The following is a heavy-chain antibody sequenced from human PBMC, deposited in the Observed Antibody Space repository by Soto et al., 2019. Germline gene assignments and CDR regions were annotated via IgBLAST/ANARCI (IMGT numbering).Heavy chain of an antibody. V-gene: IGHV3-23*01. CDR2: ISGSGGST. D-gene: IGHD6-19*01. CDR1: GFTFSSYA. J-gene: IGHJ4*02. CDR3: AKKGGVAVAGTSFGY. Sequence: EVQLLESGGGLVQPGGSLRLSCAASGFTFSSYAMSWVRQAPGKGLEWVSAISGSGGSTYYADSVKGRFTISRDNSKNTLYLQMNRLRAEDTAVYYCAKKGGVAVAGTSFGYWGQGTLVTVSS.